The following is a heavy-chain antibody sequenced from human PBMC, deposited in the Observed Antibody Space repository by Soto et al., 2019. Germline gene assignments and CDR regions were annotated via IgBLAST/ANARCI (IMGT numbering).Heavy chain of an antibody. J-gene: IGHJ4*02. CDR3: ARDVAELWLLFDY. CDR2: ISSSSSYI. D-gene: IGHD5-18*01. CDR1: GFTFSSYS. V-gene: IGHV3-21*01. Sequence: EVQLVESGGGLVKPGGSLRLSCAASGFTFSSYSMNWVRQAPGKGLEWVSSISSSSSYIYYADSVKGRFTISRDNAKNSLDLQMNGLRAEDTAVYYCARDVAELWLLFDYWGQGTLVTVSS.